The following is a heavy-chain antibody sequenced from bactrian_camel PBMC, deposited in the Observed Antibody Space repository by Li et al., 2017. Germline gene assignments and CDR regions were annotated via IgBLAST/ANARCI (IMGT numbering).Heavy chain of an antibody. CDR3: AADHNRGCMGWPTVEYDI. J-gene: IGHJ4*01. V-gene: IGHV3S54*01. CDR1: GYMFSTYC. D-gene: IGHD3*01. Sequence: HVQLVESGGGSVQAGGSLRLSCAASGYMFSTYCMAWFRQAPGKEREGVAAIWPGDTRKYYADSVKGRFTISRDGARNTLYLQIHTLQPEDTAMYYCAADHNRGCMGWPTVEYDITGQGTQVTVS. CDR2: IWPGDTRK.